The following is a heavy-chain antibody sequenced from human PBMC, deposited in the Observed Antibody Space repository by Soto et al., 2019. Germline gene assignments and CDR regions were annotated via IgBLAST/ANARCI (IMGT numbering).Heavy chain of an antibody. D-gene: IGHD2-8*01. Sequence: QVQLVQSGAEVKKPGASVKVSCKASGYTFTSYDINWVRQATGQGLEWMGWMNPNSGNTGYAQKFQGRVTMTRNTSISTAYMELSSLRSEDTAVYYCARDAGYCTNGVCYTSRGYSYGYDYWGQGTLVTVSS. J-gene: IGHJ4*02. CDR1: GYTFTSYD. V-gene: IGHV1-8*01. CDR3: ARDAGYCTNGVCYTSRGYSYGYDY. CDR2: MNPNSGNT.